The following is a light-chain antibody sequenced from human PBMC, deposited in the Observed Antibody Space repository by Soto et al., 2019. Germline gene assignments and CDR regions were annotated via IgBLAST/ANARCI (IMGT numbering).Light chain of an antibody. V-gene: IGKV3-15*01. CDR2: GAS. CDR1: QSVSSN. J-gene: IGKJ1*01. CDR3: QQTNNWPPWT. Sequence: EIVMTQSPATLSVSPGERATLACRASQSVSSNLAWYQQKPGQAPRLLIYGASTRATGIPARLSGSGSGTEVSLTISSLQSEDFAVYYCQQTNNWPPWTFGQGTKVEIK.